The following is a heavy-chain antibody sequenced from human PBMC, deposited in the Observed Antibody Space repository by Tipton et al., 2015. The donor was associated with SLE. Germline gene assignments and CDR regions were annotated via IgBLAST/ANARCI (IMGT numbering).Heavy chain of an antibody. CDR2: IYTSGST. Sequence: LRLSCTVSGGSISNYYWSWIRQPPGKGLEWIGRIYTSGSTNYNPSLKSRVTISVDTSKNQFSLKLSSVTAADTAVYYCARFAGNWFDPWGQGTLVTVSS. V-gene: IGHV4-4*08. J-gene: IGHJ5*02. CDR3: ARFAGNWFDP. CDR1: GGSISNYY.